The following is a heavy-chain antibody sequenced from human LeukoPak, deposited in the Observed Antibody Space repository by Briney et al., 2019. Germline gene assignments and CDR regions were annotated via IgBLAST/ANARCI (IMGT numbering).Heavy chain of an antibody. CDR1: GFTFSSYE. D-gene: IGHD1-7*01. V-gene: IGHV3-48*03. CDR2: ISSSGSTI. J-gene: IGHJ4*02. CDR3: ARDLSPLSNYMGDY. Sequence: GGSLRLSCAASGFTFSSYEMNWVRQAPGKGLEWVSYISSSGSTIYYADSAKGRFTISRDNAKNSLYLQMNSLRAEDTAVYYCARDLSPLSNYMGDYWGQGTLVTVSS.